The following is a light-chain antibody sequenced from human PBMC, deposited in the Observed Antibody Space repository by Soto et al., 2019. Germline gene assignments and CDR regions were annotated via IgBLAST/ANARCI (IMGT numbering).Light chain of an antibody. J-gene: IGLJ3*02. V-gene: IGLV2-23*01. CDR3: CSYAGSRTWV. Sequence: QSVLTQPASVSGSPGQSITISCSGSSSDVGSYNLVSWYQQYPGKAPKLTIYEDTKRPSGVSNRFSGSKSGNTASLTISGLQAEDEADYYCCSYAGSRTWVFGGGTKLTVL. CDR2: EDT. CDR1: SSDVGSYNL.